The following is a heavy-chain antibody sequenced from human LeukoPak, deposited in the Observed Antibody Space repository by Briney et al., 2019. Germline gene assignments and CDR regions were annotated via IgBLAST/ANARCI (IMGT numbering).Heavy chain of an antibody. Sequence: GGSLRLSCAASGFTFSSYGMSWVRQAPGKGLEWVSAISGSGGSTYYADSVKGRFTISRDNSKNTLYLQMNSLRAEDTAVYYCATQQLVPWFDPWGQGTLVTVSS. CDR2: ISGSGGST. CDR1: GFTFSSYG. V-gene: IGHV3-23*01. CDR3: ATQQLVPWFDP. D-gene: IGHD6-13*01. J-gene: IGHJ5*02.